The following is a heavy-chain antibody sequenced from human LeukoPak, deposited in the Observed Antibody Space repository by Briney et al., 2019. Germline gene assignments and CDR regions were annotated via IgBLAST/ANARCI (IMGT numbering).Heavy chain of an antibody. CDR2: INPSGGST. J-gene: IGHJ4*02. D-gene: IGHD3-10*01. V-gene: IGHV1-46*01. Sequence: ASVKVSCKASGYTFTDYYIHWVRQAPGQGLEWMGIINPSGGSTSYAQKFQGRVTMTEDTSTDTAYMELSSLRSEDTAVYYCATLRPGSYSYFDYWGQGTLVTVSS. CDR1: GYTFTDYY. CDR3: ATLRPGSYSYFDY.